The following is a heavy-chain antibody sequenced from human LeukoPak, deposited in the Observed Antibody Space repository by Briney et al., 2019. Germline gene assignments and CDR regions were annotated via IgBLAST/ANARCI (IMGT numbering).Heavy chain of an antibody. V-gene: IGHV1-18*01. D-gene: IGHD6-13*01. CDR3: ARDRSSSDY. J-gene: IGHJ4*02. CDR1: GYTFTSYG. Sequence: GASVKVSCXASGYTFTSYGISWVRQAPGQGLEWMGWISAYNGNTDYAQKFQGRVTMTTDTSTGTAYMELKSLRSDDTAVYYCARDRSSSDYWGQGTLITVSS. CDR2: ISAYNGNT.